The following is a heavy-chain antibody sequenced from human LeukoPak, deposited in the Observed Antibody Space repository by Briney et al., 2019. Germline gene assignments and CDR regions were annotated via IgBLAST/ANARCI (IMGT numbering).Heavy chain of an antibody. V-gene: IGHV4-4*02. Sequence: SETLSLTCAVSGGSISSSNWWSWVRQPPGKGLEWSGEVDHSWGTHYDPSLKSRVTISVDESKNQSSLKLSSVPAADTAVYYCARDRGEYYGSGSYYNDDAFDIWGQGTMVTVSS. J-gene: IGHJ3*02. D-gene: IGHD3-10*01. CDR3: ARDRGEYYGSGSYYNDDAFDI. CDR2: VDHSWGT. CDR1: GGSISSSNW.